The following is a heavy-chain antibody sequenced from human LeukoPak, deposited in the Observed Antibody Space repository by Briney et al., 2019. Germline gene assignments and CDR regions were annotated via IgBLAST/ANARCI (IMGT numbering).Heavy chain of an antibody. CDR1: GYTFTSYG. D-gene: IGHD3-10*01. J-gene: IGHJ3*02. V-gene: IGHV1-18*01. CDR3: ARDGGYWFGVTVGNAFDI. Sequence: APVKVSCKASGYTFTSYGISWVRQAPGQGLEWMGWISAYNGNTNYAQKLQGRVTMTTDTSTSTAYMELRSLRSDDTAVYYCARDGGYWFGVTVGNAFDIWGQGTMVTVS. CDR2: ISAYNGNT.